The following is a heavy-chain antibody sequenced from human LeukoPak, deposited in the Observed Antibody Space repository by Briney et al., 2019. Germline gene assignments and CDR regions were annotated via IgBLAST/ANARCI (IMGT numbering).Heavy chain of an antibody. CDR1: NYSITSGYF. CDR3: ARDGVFHDSDGYSFDY. V-gene: IGHV4-38-2*02. CDR2: IYHSGTT. Sequence: PSETLSLTCAVSNYSITSGYFWGWIRQPPGKGLEWIARIYHSGTTYYNPSLRNRVPLFVDTSKNQFSLKLTSLTAADTAVYYCARDGVFHDSDGYSFDYWGQGTLVTVSP. J-gene: IGHJ4*02. D-gene: IGHD3-22*01.